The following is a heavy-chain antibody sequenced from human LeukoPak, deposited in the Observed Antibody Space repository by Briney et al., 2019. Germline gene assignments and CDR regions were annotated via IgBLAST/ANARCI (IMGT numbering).Heavy chain of an antibody. J-gene: IGHJ6*02. V-gene: IGHV3-53*04. CDR2: IYSGGST. CDR1: GFTVSSNY. D-gene: IGHD3-10*01. Sequence: GGSLRLSCAASGFTVSSNYMSWVRQAPGKGLEWVSVIYSGGSTYYADSVKGRFTISRHNSKNTLYLQMNSLRAEDTAVYYCARFRELWFGDQRKRPYYYGMDVWGQGTTVTVSS. CDR3: ARFRELWFGDQRKRPYYYGMDV.